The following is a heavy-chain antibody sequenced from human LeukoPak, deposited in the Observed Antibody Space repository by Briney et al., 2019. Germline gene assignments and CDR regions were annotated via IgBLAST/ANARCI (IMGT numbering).Heavy chain of an antibody. J-gene: IGHJ5*02. V-gene: IGHV4-39*07. CDR2: VYYSGGT. Sequence: PSETLSLACTVSGDSISSSSYYWGWIRQPPGKGLEWIGSVYYSGGTYYNPSLKSRVTISVDSSKNQFSLRLSSVTAADTAVYYCARESLTWLQSRTSWFDPWGQGTLVTVSS. D-gene: IGHD5-24*01. CDR3: ARESLTWLQSRTSWFDP. CDR1: GDSISSSSYY.